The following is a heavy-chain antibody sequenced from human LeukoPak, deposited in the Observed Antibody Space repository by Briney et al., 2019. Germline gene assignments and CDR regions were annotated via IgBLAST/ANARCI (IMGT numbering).Heavy chain of an antibody. Sequence: SETLSLTCTVSGGSISSYYWSWIRQPPGKGLEWIGYIYYSGYTNYNPSLKSRVTISVDTSKNQFSLKLSSVTAADTAVYYCAREALGDSSGYYYGGDLYYFDYWGQGTLVTVSS. J-gene: IGHJ4*02. CDR1: GGSISSYY. D-gene: IGHD3-22*01. CDR3: AREALGDSSGYYYGGDLYYFDY. CDR2: IYYSGYT. V-gene: IGHV4-59*12.